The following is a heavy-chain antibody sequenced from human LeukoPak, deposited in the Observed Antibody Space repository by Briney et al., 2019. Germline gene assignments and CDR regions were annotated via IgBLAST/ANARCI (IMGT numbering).Heavy chain of an antibody. Sequence: GASVKVSCKVSGYTLTELSMHWVRQAPGKGLEWMGGFDPEDGGTIYAQKFQGRVTMTRDTSINTAYMELSRLRSDDTAVYYCARGAQLRYFDWWDLPFDYWGQGTLVTVSS. CDR3: ARGAQLRYFDWWDLPFDY. V-gene: IGHV1-24*01. D-gene: IGHD3-9*01. J-gene: IGHJ4*02. CDR2: FDPEDGGT. CDR1: GYTLTELS.